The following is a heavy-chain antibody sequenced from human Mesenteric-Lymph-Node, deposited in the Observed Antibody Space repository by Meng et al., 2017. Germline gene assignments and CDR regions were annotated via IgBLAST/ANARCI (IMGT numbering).Heavy chain of an antibody. J-gene: IGHJ4*02. CDR1: GFTFSSYA. V-gene: IGHV3-23*01. CDR2: ISGSGGST. D-gene: IGHD3-10*01. CDR3: VRNGGSGDY. Sequence: GESLKISCAASGFTFSSYAMSWVRQAPGKGLEWVSAISGSGGSTYYADSVKGRFTISRDNSKNTLYLQMNSLRVEDTAMYYCVRNGGSGDYWGQGTLVTVSS.